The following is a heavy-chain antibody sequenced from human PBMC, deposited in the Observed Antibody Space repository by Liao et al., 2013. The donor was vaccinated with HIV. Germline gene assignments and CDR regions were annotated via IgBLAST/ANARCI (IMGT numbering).Heavy chain of an antibody. J-gene: IGHJ4*02. CDR3: ARITVGRWLTVRRETLGAY. Sequence: HLQESGPGLVKPSETLSLTCTVSGDSITRLYNWGWVRQAPGKGLEWIGSLYQSGSTYFNPSLKSRVTLSVDVSKNEFSLNLTSVTAADTAIYYCARITVGRWLTVRRETLGAYWGRGTLVTVSS. CDR2: LYQSGST. CDR1: GDSITRLYN. V-gene: IGHV4-38-2*02. D-gene: IGHD6-19*01.